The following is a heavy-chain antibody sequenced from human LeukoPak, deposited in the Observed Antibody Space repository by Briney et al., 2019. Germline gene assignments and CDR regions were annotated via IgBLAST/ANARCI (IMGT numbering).Heavy chain of an antibody. J-gene: IGHJ4*02. CDR1: GASIRSGDYY. CDR2: IYYSGGT. Sequence: PSETLSLTCTVSGASIRSGDYYWSWIRQPPGKGLEWIGYIYYSGGTNYNPSLKSRVTISVDTSKNQFSLKLSSVTAADTAVYYCARGAAAGIDSWGQGTLVTVSS. D-gene: IGHD6-13*01. V-gene: IGHV4-61*08. CDR3: ARGAAAGIDS.